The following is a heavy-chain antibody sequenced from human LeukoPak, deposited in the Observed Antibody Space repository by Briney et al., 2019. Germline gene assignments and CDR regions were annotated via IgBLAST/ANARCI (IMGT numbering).Heavy chain of an antibody. Sequence: GRSLRLSCAASGFTFSSYAMHWVRQAPGKGLEWVAVISYDGSNKYYADSVKGRFTISRDNSKNTLYLQMNSLRAEDTAVYYCASSSGFRELFTRFDYWGQGTLVTVSS. CDR2: ISYDGSNK. D-gene: IGHD3-10*01. V-gene: IGHV3-30*04. CDR3: ASSSGFRELFTRFDY. CDR1: GFTFSSYA. J-gene: IGHJ4*02.